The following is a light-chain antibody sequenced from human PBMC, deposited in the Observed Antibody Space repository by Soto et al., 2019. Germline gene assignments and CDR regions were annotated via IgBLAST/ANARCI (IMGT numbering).Light chain of an antibody. CDR3: QQYNNWPHT. CDR2: VAS. CDR1: QRVSSN. V-gene: IGKV3-15*01. J-gene: IGKJ2*01. Sequence: EIVMTQSPATLSVYPGETATLSCRASQRVSSNLAWYQQKPGQAPRLLIYVASTRATGIPARFSGSGSGTEFTLTTRSLQSEDLAVYSCQQYNNWPHTLGQGTKLEIK.